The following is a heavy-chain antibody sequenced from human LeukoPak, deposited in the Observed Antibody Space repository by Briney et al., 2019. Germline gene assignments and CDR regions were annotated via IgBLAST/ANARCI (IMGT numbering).Heavy chain of an antibody. CDR2: INTHNDNT. D-gene: IGHD2-21*02. CDR1: VYTFTTYG. Sequence: ASVKVSCKASVYTFTTYGISWVRQAPGQGPEWMGWINTHNDNTNYAQKFQGRVTMTTDTSTSTAYMELSSLRSDDTAVYYCARKGCIRDCYRFDPWGQGTLVTVSS. V-gene: IGHV1-18*01. CDR3: ARKGCIRDCYRFDP. J-gene: IGHJ5*02.